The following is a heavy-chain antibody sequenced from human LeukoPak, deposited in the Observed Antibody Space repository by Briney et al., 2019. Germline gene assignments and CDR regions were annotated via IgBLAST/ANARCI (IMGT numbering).Heavy chain of an antibody. J-gene: IGHJ4*02. CDR1: GYTFTGYY. D-gene: IGHD6-19*01. CDR3: ARDDKAIAMAGTNY. V-gene: IGHV1-2*02. CDR2: INPNSGGT. Sequence: ASVKVSCKASGYTFTGYYMHWVRQAPGQGLEWMGWINPNSGGTNYAQKFQGRVTMTRDTSISTAYMELSRLRSDDTAVYYCARDDKAIAMAGTNYWGQGTLVTVSS.